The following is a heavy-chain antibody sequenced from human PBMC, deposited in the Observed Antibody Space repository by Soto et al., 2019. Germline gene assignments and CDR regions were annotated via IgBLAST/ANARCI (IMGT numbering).Heavy chain of an antibody. CDR2: ISGSGGST. V-gene: IGHV3-23*01. J-gene: IGHJ5*02. CDR1: GFTFSSYA. D-gene: IGHD3-3*01. Sequence: GGSLRLSCAASGFTFSSYAMSGVRQAPGKGLEWVSAISGSGGSTYYADSVKGRFTISRDNSKNTLYLQMNSLRAEDTAVYYCAKDPKITIFGVVNLPSGFDPWGQGTLVTVSS. CDR3: AKDPKITIFGVVNLPSGFDP.